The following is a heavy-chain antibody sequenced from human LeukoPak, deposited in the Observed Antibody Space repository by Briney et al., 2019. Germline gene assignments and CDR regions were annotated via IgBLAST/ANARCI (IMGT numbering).Heavy chain of an antibody. CDR2: IIGSVGNT. D-gene: IGHD3-10*01. CDR1: GFTLSSYA. CDR3: AKDRGGNPNYFDY. J-gene: IGHJ4*02. Sequence: GGSLRLSCAASGFTLSSYAMSWDRRAPGRGLGWVAAIIGSVGNTHYADSVKGRFTISRDNSKNTLYLQMNSLRAEDTAVYYCAKDRGGNPNYFDYWGQGTLVTVSS. V-gene: IGHV3-23*01.